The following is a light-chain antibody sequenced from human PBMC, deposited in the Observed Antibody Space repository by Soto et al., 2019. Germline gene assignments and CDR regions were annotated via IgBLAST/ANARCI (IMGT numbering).Light chain of an antibody. Sequence: QLVLTQSSSASASLGSSVKITCTLSSGHSNNIIAWHQQQPGKAPRYLMNLEGSGSYNKGSGVPDRFSGSSSGADRYLSISNLQFEDEADYYCESWDSDTWVLGVGTKVTVL. CDR3: ESWDSDTWV. V-gene: IGLV4-60*02. CDR2: LEGSGSY. J-gene: IGLJ3*02. CDR1: SGHSNNI.